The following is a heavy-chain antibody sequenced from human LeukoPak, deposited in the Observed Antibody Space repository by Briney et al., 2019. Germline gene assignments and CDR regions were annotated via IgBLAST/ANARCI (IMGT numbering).Heavy chain of an antibody. D-gene: IGHD3-10*01. CDR1: GYTFTSYG. CDR2: ISAYNGNT. V-gene: IGHV1-18*01. Sequence: GASVKVSCKASGYTFTSYGISWVRQAPGQGLEWMGWISAYNGNTNYAQKLQGRVTMTTDTSTSTAYMELRSLRSDDTAVYYCARYNLLWFGELLSYWFDPWGQGTLVTVSS. J-gene: IGHJ5*02. CDR3: ARYNLLWFGELLSYWFDP.